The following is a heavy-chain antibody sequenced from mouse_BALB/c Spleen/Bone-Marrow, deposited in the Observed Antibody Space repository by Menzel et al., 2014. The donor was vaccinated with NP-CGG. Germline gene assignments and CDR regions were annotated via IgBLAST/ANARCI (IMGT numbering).Heavy chain of an antibody. V-gene: IGHV5-17*02. CDR2: ISSGSSTV. J-gene: IGHJ2*01. CDR3: ARSRGNFEDFDY. Sequence: EVQVVESGGGLVQPAGSRKLSCAASGFTFSSFGMHWVRQAPEKGLEWVAYISSGSSTVFYADTVKGRFTVSRDNPKNTLFLQMSSLRSEDTAMYYCARSRGNFEDFDYWGQGTTLTVSS. D-gene: IGHD2-1*01. CDR1: GFTFSSFG.